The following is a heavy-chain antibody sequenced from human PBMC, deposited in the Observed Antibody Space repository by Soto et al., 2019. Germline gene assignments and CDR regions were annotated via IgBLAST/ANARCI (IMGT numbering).Heavy chain of an antibody. CDR2: NFPIVAPP. J-gene: IGHJ4*02. D-gene: IGHD3-10*01. CDR1: GGTFSSYA. V-gene: IGHV1-69*06. CDR3: ARDGAGYYGSGSYSQKYFDY. Sequence: SVKVFCKASGGTFSSYAISWVRQAPGQGLEWMVGNFPIVAPPNYAQKFQGRVTITADKSTSTAYMELRSLRSDDTAVYYCARDGAGYYGSGSYSQKYFDYWGQGTLVTVSS.